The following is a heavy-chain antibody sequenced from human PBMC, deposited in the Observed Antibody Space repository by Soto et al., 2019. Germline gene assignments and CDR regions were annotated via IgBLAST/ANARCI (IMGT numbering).Heavy chain of an antibody. Sequence: EVQLVESGGGLVKPGGSLRLSCAASGFTFSSYSMNWVRQAPGKGLEWVSSISSSSSYIYYADSVKGRFTISRDNAKNSLYLQINSLRAEDTAVYYCAREISYSGSSLDYWGQGTLVAVSS. CDR3: AREISYSGSSLDY. V-gene: IGHV3-21*01. J-gene: IGHJ4*02. D-gene: IGHD1-26*01. CDR2: ISSSSSYI. CDR1: GFTFSSYS.